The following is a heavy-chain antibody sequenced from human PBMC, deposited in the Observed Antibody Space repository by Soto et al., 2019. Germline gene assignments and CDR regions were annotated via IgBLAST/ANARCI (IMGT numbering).Heavy chain of an antibody. CDR3: ARVNQDTAKGCDY. CDR2: IIPILGIA. CDR1: GGTFSSYT. Sequence: QVQLVQSGAEVKKPGASVKVSCKASGGTFSSYTISWVRQAPGQGLEWMGRIIPILGIANYAQKFQGRVTITADKSTSTAYMELSSLRSEDTAVYYCARVNQDTAKGCDYWGQGTLVTVSS. D-gene: IGHD5-18*01. J-gene: IGHJ4*02. V-gene: IGHV1-69*02.